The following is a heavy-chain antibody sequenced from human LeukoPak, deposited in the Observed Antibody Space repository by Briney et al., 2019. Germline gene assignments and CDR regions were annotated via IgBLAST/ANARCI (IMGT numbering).Heavy chain of an antibody. CDR1: GGSISSSNYF. V-gene: IGHV4-39*07. D-gene: IGHD5-18*01. CDR3: ARARGSRIQLWHDGGFDY. J-gene: IGHJ4*02. CDR2: IYYSGST. Sequence: PSETLSLTCTVSGGSISSSNYFWGWIRQPPGKGLEWIGSIYYSGSTYYNPSLKSRVTISVDTSKNQFSLKLSSVTAADTAVYYCARARGSRIQLWHDGGFDYWGQGTLVTVSS.